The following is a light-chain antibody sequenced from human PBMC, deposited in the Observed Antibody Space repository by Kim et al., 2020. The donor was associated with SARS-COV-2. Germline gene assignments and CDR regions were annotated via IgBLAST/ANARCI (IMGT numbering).Light chain of an antibody. V-gene: IGKV3D-7*01. CDR2: DTS. Sequence: SPGETATLSCRASHSVSSSFPSWYQQKPGQAPRLLIYDTSIRATGIPARFSGSGSGTDFTLTINSLQPEDSAGYYCHQDDNIPFTFGQGTKVDIK. J-gene: IGKJ2*01. CDR1: HSVSSSF. CDR3: HQDDNIPFT.